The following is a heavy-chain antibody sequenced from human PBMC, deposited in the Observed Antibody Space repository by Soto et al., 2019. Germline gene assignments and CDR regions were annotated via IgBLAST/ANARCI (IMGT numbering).Heavy chain of an antibody. V-gene: IGHV4-4*02. CDR3: ARRWGEGRVDY. CDR1: GGSISSSNW. Sequence: QVQLQESGPGLVKPSGTLSLTCAVSGGSISSSNWWSWVGKPPGKGLEWIGEIYHSGNTNYNPSLNSRVTMAVDKSRNQFSLKLSAVTAADTAVYYCARRWGEGRVDYWGQGTLVTVSS. D-gene: IGHD3-10*01. J-gene: IGHJ4*02. CDR2: IYHSGNT.